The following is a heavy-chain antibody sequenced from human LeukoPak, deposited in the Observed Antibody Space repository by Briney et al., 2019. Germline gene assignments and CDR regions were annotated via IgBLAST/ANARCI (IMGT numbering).Heavy chain of an antibody. V-gene: IGHV1-46*01. D-gene: IGHD2-2*01. Sequence: ASVKVSCKASGYTFTSYYMHWVRQAPGQGLEWMGIINPSGGSTSYAQKFQGRVTMTRDMSTSTVYMELSSLRSEDTAVYYCVSQVGSYYYYYMGVWGKGTTVTVSS. CDR1: GYTFTSYY. CDR2: INPSGGST. J-gene: IGHJ6*03. CDR3: VSQVGSYYYYYMGV.